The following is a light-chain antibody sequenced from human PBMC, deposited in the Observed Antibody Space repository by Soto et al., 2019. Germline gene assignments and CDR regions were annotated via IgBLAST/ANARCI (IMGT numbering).Light chain of an antibody. J-gene: IGKJ1*01. CDR2: GAS. Sequence: EIVMTQSPATVSVSPGERATLSCRASQSVRSDLAWYQQKPGQAPRLLIYGASTRATGIPATFSGSGSGTEFTLTISSLQSEDFAVYYCQQYDNWPWTFGQGTKVEIK. V-gene: IGKV3D-15*01. CDR3: QQYDNWPWT. CDR1: QSVRSD.